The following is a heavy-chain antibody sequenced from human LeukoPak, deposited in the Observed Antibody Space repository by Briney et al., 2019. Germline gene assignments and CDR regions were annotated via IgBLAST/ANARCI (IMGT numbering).Heavy chain of an antibody. D-gene: IGHD3-10*01. CDR3: ARGGKDWFGELFQGSDY. CDR2: IKQDGGEK. V-gene: IGHV3-7*04. CDR1: EFTFNSYW. J-gene: IGHJ4*02. Sequence: PGGSLGLSCVASEFTFNSYWMSWVRQAPGKGLEWVANIKQDGGEKYYVDSVKGRFAISRDNAKNSLYLQMNSLRAEDTAVYYCARGGKDWFGELFQGSDYWGQGTLVTVSS.